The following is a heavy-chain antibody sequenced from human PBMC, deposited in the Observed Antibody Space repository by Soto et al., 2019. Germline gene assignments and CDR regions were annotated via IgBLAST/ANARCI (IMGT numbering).Heavy chain of an antibody. CDR2: ISSSGSTI. Sequence: GGSLRLSCAASGFTFSSYEMNWVRQAPGKGLEWVSYISSSGSTIYYADSVKGRFTISRDNAKNSLYLQMNSLRAEDTAVYYCARDSPDPRGMDVWGQGTTVTVSS. CDR3: ARDSPDPRGMDV. V-gene: IGHV3-48*03. CDR1: GFTFSSYE. J-gene: IGHJ6*02.